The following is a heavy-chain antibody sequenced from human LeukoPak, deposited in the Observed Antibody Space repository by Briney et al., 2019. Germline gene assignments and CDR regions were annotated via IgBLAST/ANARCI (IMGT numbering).Heavy chain of an antibody. CDR2: INPNSGGT. D-gene: IGHD3-22*01. CDR1: GYTFTGYY. V-gene: IGHV1-2*02. Sequence: RASVKVSCKASGYTFTGYYMHWVRQAPGQGLEWMGWINPNSGGTNYAQKFQGRVTMTRDTSISTAYMELSRPRSDDTAVYYCARSGERDYYDSSGYYYGYWGQGTLVTVSS. J-gene: IGHJ4*02. CDR3: ARSGERDYYDSSGYYYGY.